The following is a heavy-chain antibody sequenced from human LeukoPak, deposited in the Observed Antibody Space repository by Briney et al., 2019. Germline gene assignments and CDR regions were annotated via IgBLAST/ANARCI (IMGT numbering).Heavy chain of an antibody. CDR3: ARRRKSTDN. D-gene: IGHD1-14*01. J-gene: IGHJ4*02. CDR1: SESFNDYF. V-gene: IGHV4-34*01. Sequence: KPSETLSLTCAVYSESFNDYFCIWIRQPPGKGLEWIGEIRPDGTTTYNPSLKTRISISLDTSKTHSSLRLRSVAAADTAVYYCARRRKSTDNWGQGSLVTVSS. CDR2: IRPDGTT.